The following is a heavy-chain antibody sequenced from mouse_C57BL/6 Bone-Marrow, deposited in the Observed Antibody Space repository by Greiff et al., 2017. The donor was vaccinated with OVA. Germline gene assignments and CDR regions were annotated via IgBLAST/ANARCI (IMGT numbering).Heavy chain of an antibody. CDR1: GYTFTSYW. Sequence: QVQLQQPGAELVMPGASVKLSCKASGYTFTSYWLHWVKQRPGQGLEWIGEIDPSDSYTNYNQKFKGKSTLTVDKSSSTAYMQLSSLTSEDSAVYYRALDGYYFFDYWGQGTTLTVSS. J-gene: IGHJ2*01. CDR3: ALDGYYFFDY. CDR2: IDPSDSYT. V-gene: IGHV1-69*01. D-gene: IGHD2-3*01.